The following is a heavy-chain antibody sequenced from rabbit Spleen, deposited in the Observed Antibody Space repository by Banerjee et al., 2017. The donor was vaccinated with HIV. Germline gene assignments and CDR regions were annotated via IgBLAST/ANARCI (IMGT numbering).Heavy chain of an antibody. Sequence: QSLEESRGGLVQPEGSLTLTCTASGFSFSSSDWMYWVRQAPRKGLEWIGYIDPIFGTTYYASWAKGRFTISKTSSTTVTLQMTSLTAADTATYFCAREKSGNYGYDLWGQGTLVTVS. CDR2: IDPIFGTT. J-gene: IGHJ4*01. D-gene: IGHD6-1*01. CDR1: GFSFSSSDW. CDR3: AREKSGNYGYDL. V-gene: IGHV1S40*01.